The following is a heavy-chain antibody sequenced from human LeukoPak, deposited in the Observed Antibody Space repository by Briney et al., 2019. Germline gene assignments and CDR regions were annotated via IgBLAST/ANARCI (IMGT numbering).Heavy chain of an antibody. CDR2: IYSSDAT. CDR3: ARDLHYAFDI. V-gene: IGHV3-48*02. Sequence: PGGSLRLSCAASGFTFSDYWMHWVRQAPGKGLEWVSHIYSSDATYADSVKGRFSISRDNAKNSLFLQMNSLRDEDTAVYYCARDLHYAFDIWGQGTMVTVSS. J-gene: IGHJ3*02. CDR1: GFTFSDYW. D-gene: IGHD3-10*01.